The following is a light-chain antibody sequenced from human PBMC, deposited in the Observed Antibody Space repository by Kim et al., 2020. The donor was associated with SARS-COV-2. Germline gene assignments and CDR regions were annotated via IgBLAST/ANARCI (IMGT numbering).Light chain of an antibody. CDR1: QSINSW. V-gene: IGKV1-5*03. Sequence: ASVGDRVTITCRASQSINSWLAWFQQRPGKAPKLLIYKASTLQSGVPSRFSGSGSGTEFTLIISSLQPDDFATYYCQQYNSYPLTFGGGTKVDIK. CDR2: KAS. J-gene: IGKJ4*01. CDR3: QQYNSYPLT.